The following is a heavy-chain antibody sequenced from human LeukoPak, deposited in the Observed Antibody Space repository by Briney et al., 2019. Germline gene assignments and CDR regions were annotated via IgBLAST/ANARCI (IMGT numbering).Heavy chain of an antibody. CDR2: IRHDGSYR. J-gene: IGHJ5*02. CDR1: GFTFSSYG. Sequence: PGGSLRLSCAASGFTFSSYGIHWVRQAPGKGLEWVAFIRHDGSYRYYADPVKGRFTISRDNSKNTMYLQMNSLRAEDTAVYYCARGITAVVDNWFDPWGQGTLVTVSS. CDR3: ARGITAVVDNWFDP. D-gene: IGHD6-13*01. V-gene: IGHV3-30*02.